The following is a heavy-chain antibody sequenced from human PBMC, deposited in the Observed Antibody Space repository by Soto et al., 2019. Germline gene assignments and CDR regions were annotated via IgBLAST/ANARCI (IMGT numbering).Heavy chain of an antibody. CDR3: ARNQYYDILTGIRY. CDR1: GFNFNNFA. V-gene: IGHV3-64*04. CDR2: ISDTGGST. D-gene: IGHD3-9*01. Sequence: GGSLRLSCAGSGFNFNNFAMHWVRQAPGTGLEYVSSISDTGGSTFHADSVKGRFIISRDNSKGTLYLQMNSLRAEDTAVYYCARNQYYDILTGIRYWGQGTLVTVSS. J-gene: IGHJ4*02.